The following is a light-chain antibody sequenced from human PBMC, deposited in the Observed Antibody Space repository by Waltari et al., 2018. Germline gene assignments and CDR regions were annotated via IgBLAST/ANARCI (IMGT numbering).Light chain of an antibody. J-gene: IGKJ4*01. CDR2: TAS. CDR1: EGITRS. CDR3: QQYFSYPLT. Sequence: AIRMTQSPSSFSASTGDRVTITCRANEGITRSLAWYQQQPGKAPKLLIYTASPLHSVVPSRFSRSESGTDFTLTISCLQSEDFATYYCQQYFSYPLTFGGGTKVEIK. V-gene: IGKV1-8*01.